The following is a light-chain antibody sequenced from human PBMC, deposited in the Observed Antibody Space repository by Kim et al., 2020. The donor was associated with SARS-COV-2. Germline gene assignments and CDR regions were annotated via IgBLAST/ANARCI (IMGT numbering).Light chain of an antibody. Sequence: LYPGERATLSCRASQSVSNSLAWYQQKPGQAPRLLIYDASNRATGIPARFSGSGSGTDFTLTINSLEPEDFAVYYCQQRSNWPRTFGQGTKVDIK. CDR1: QSVSNS. CDR2: DAS. CDR3: QQRSNWPRT. V-gene: IGKV3-11*01. J-gene: IGKJ1*01.